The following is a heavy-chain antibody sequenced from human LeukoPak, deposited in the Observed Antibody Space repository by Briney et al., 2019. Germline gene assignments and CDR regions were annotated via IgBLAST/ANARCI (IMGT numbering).Heavy chain of an antibody. CDR3: ARRRGRIAFDFDY. J-gene: IGHJ4*02. V-gene: IGHV3-48*03. Sequence: GGSLGLSCAASGFTFSSYDMNWLRQAPGKGLELVSYISSSGSTIYYADSVKGRFTISRDNAKNSLYLQMNSLRAEDTAVYYCARRRGRIAFDFDYWGQGTLVTVSS. CDR1: GFTFSSYD. D-gene: IGHD3-16*02. CDR2: ISSSGSTI.